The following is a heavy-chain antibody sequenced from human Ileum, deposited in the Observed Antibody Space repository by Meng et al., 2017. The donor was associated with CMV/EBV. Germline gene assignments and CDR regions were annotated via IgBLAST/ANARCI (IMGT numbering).Heavy chain of an antibody. CDR2: IYPGDSDT. D-gene: IGHD3-3*01. V-gene: IGHV5-51*01. Sequence: GGSLRPSCKGSGYSFTSYWIGWVRQMPGKGLEWMGIIYPGDSDTRYSPSFQGQVTISADKSISTAYLQWSSLKASDTAMYYCARQSNDFWSGYYYGMDVWGQGTTVTVSS. J-gene: IGHJ6*02. CDR1: GYSFTSYW. CDR3: ARQSNDFWSGYYYGMDV.